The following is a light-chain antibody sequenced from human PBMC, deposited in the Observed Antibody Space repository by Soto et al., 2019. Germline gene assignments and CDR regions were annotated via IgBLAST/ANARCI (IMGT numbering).Light chain of an antibody. CDR2: GTS. J-gene: IGKJ5*01. CDR1: QSVKSSY. V-gene: IGKV3-20*01. Sequence: EVDTRRRRASQSVKSSYLAWYQHKPGQAPRLLIYGTSSRATGIPDRFSGSGSGTDFTRPLCRLEREDFAVNYGQPYGSSSSFGQGTRLEIK. CDR3: QPYGSSSS.